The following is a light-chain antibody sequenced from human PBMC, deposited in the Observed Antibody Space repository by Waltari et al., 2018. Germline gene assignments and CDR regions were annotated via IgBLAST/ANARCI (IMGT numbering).Light chain of an antibody. Sequence: QSALTQPPSASGSPGQSVTISCTGTSNDVGGYNYVSWYQQHPGKVPKVMISEVSKRPPGVPERFSGSKSGNTASLTISGLQAEDEADYSCSSYTSYTGSDNWLFGGGTKLTVL. CDR1: SNDVGGYNY. J-gene: IGLJ3*02. CDR3: SSYTSYTGSDNWL. V-gene: IGLV2-8*01. CDR2: EVS.